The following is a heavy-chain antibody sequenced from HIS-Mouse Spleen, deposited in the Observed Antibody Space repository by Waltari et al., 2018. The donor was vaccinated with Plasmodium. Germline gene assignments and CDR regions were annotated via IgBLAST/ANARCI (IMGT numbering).Heavy chain of an antibody. V-gene: IGHV4-34*01. D-gene: IGHD3-3*01. Sequence: QVQLQQWGAGLLKPSETLSLTCAVYGGSFSGYYWRWIRQPPGKGLEWIGEINHSGSTNYNPSLKSRATISVDTSKNQFSLKLSSVTAADTAVYYCARVTSSGVYWYFDLWGRGTLVTVSS. J-gene: IGHJ2*01. CDR2: INHSGST. CDR3: ARVTSSGVYWYFDL. CDR1: GGSFSGYY.